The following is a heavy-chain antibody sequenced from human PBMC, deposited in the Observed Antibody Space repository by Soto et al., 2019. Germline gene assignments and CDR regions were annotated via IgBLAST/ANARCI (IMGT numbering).Heavy chain of an antibody. Sequence: SETLSLTCTVSGGSISSGGYYWSWIRQHPGKGLEWIGYIYYSGSTYYNPSLKSRVTISVDTSKNQFSLKLSSVTAADTAVYYCARDLLSRAAEGFYYGMDVWGQGTTVTVSS. CDR1: GGSISSGGYY. J-gene: IGHJ6*02. D-gene: IGHD2-15*01. CDR2: IYYSGST. V-gene: IGHV4-31*03. CDR3: ARDLLSRAAEGFYYGMDV.